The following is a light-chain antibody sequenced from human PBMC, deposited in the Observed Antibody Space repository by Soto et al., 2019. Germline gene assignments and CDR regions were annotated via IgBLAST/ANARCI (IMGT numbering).Light chain of an antibody. Sequence: QSVLTQPRSVSGSPGQSVTISCTGTSSDVGGYNFVSWYQQHPGKAPKFMIYDVTKRPSGVPDRFSGSKSGNTASLNISGLQAEDEADYYCCSYVGSYTSYVFGTGTKLTVL. V-gene: IGLV2-11*01. CDR3: CSYVGSYTSYV. CDR1: SSDVGGYNF. CDR2: DVT. J-gene: IGLJ1*01.